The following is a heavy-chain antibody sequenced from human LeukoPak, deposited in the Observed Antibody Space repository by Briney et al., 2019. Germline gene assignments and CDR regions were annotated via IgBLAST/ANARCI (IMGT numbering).Heavy chain of an antibody. J-gene: IGHJ3*02. V-gene: IGHV1-18*03. Sequence: ASVKVSCKASGYTFTSYGISWVRQAPGQGLEWMGWISAYNGNTNYAQKLQGRVTMTTDTSTSTAYMELRSLRSDDMAVYYCARDKANYYDSRNAFDIWGQGTMVTVSS. D-gene: IGHD3-22*01. CDR1: GYTFTSYG. CDR3: ARDKANYYDSRNAFDI. CDR2: ISAYNGNT.